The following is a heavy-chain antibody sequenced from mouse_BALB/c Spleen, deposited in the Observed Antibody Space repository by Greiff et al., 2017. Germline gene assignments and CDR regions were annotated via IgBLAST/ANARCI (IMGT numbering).Heavy chain of an antibody. D-gene: IGHD1-1*02. CDR3: TREGGYGHYFDY. J-gene: IGHJ2*01. CDR2: ISSGGSYT. V-gene: IGHV5-6-4*01. CDR1: GFTFSSYT. Sequence: EVKLVESGGGLVKPGGSLKLSCAASGFTFSSYTMSWVRQTPEKRLEWVATISSGGSYTYYPDSVKGRFTISRDNAKNTLYLKMSSLKSEDTAMYYCTREGGYGHYFDYWGQGTTLTVSS.